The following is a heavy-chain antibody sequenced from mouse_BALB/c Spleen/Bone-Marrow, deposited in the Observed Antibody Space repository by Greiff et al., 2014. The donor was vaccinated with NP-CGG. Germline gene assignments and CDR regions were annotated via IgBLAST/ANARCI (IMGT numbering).Heavy chain of an antibody. J-gene: IGHJ4*01. Sequence: VQLVESGAELAGPGASVQMSCKASGSTFTNYTMHWIKQRPGQGLEWIGYINPSSGYTDYNQKFKVKATLTAGKSSSTAYMQLSSLTSEASAVYYCARGHYGSSYSAVDYWGQGTSVTVSS. CDR2: INPSSGYT. CDR1: GSTFTNYT. CDR3: ARGHYGSSYSAVDY. D-gene: IGHD1-1*01. V-gene: IGHV1-4*01.